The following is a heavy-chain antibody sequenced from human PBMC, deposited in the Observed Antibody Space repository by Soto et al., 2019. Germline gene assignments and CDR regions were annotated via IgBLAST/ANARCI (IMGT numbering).Heavy chain of an antibody. D-gene: IGHD6-19*01. Sequence: SGPTLVNPTQTLTLTCTFSGFSLSTSGMCVSWIRQPPGKALEWLALIDWDDDKYYSTSLKTRLTISKDTSKNQVALTMTNMDPVDTATYYCARVLGYSSGWFYGMDVWGQGTTVTVSS. CDR2: IDWDDDK. CDR3: ARVLGYSSGWFYGMDV. V-gene: IGHV2-70*01. J-gene: IGHJ6*02. CDR1: GFSLSTSGMC.